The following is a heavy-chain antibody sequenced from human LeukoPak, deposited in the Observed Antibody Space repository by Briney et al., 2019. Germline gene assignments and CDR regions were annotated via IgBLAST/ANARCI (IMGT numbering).Heavy chain of an antibody. J-gene: IGHJ4*02. CDR2: IYYSGST. Sequence: PSETLSLTCSVSGASISSVGYYWGWIRQPPGKGLEWIASIYYSGSTNNNPSLKTRLTISLNTSKEQVSLKLSSVTAADTAVYYCARHTGHTDNWGQGILVSVSS. D-gene: IGHD1-14*01. V-gene: IGHV4-39*01. CDR1: GASISSVGYY. CDR3: ARHTGHTDN.